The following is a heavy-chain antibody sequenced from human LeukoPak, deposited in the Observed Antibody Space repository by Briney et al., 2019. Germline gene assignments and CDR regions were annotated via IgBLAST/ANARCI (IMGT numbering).Heavy chain of an antibody. Sequence: SVKVSCKASGGTFSSYAISWVRQAPGQGLEWMGGIIPIFGTANYAQKFQGRVTITTDESTSTAYMELSSLRSEDTAVYYCARAPMIAAAGTGGWGQGTLVTVSS. D-gene: IGHD6-13*01. V-gene: IGHV1-69*05. CDR3: ARAPMIAAAGTGG. CDR2: IIPIFGTA. CDR1: GGTFSSYA. J-gene: IGHJ4*02.